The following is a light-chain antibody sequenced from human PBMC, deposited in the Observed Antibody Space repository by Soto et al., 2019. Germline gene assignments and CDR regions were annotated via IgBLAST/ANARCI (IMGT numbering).Light chain of an antibody. V-gene: IGLV2-14*01. Sequence: QSALTQPASVSGSPGQSITISCTGTSSDVGGYNSVSWYQQHPGKAPKLMIYDVSNRPSGVSNRFSGSKSGNTASLTISGLQAEDEADYYCSSCTSSSTLVVFGGGTQLTVL. CDR2: DVS. CDR1: SSDVGGYNS. J-gene: IGLJ2*01. CDR3: SSCTSSSTLVV.